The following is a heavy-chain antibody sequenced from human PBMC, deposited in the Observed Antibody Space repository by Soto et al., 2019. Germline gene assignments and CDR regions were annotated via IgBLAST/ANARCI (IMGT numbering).Heavy chain of an antibody. D-gene: IGHD6-13*01. CDR2: IYWDDDK. CDR1: GFSLSTSGVG. J-gene: IGHJ4*02. V-gene: IGHV2-5*02. Sequence: QITLKESGPTLVKPTQTLTLTCTFSGFSLSTSGVGVGWIRQPPGKALEWLALIYWDDDKRYSPSLKSRLTATKDTAKTQLVLTMTNMDPVDTATYYCAHTVVVGSSSWYVPYWGQGTLVTVSS. CDR3: AHTVVVGSSSWYVPY.